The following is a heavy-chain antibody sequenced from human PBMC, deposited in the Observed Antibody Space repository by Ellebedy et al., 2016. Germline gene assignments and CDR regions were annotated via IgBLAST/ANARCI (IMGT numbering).Heavy chain of an antibody. J-gene: IGHJ5*02. CDR1: GFTFTNYV. V-gene: IGHV3-23*01. CDR3: AAFCSSPTCYSAWFDP. D-gene: IGHD2-2*01. Sequence: GGSLRLSXAASGFTFTNYVMTWVRQAPGKGLEWVSSVSGTGISTYYADSVKGRFTISRDNSRSTLYLQMNSLRVEDTAVYYCAAFCSSPTCYSAWFDPWGQGTLVTVSS. CDR2: VSGTGIST.